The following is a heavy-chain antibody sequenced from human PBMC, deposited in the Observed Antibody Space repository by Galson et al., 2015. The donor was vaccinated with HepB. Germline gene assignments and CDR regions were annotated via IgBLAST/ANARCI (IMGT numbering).Heavy chain of an antibody. CDR1: GFTFSTYG. CDR3: ARGEMYYYTSGKSPKFDY. V-gene: IGHV3-33*01. J-gene: IGHJ4*02. Sequence: SLRLSCAASGFTFSTYGMHWVRQAPGKGLEWVAVIWYDGSNKYYADSVKGRFTISRDNPKNTLYLQMNSLRAEDTAVYYCARGEMYYYTSGKSPKFDYWGQGTLVTVSS. D-gene: IGHD3-10*01. CDR2: IWYDGSNK.